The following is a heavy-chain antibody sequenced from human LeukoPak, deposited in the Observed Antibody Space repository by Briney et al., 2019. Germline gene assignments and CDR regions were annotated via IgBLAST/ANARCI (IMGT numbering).Heavy chain of an antibody. V-gene: IGHV3-9*01. CDR3: AKGTNPDSTIDWQDY. Sequence: PGRSLRLSCAASGFTFDDYAMHWVRQAPGKGLEWVSGISWNSGSIGYADSVKGRFTISRDNAKNSLYLQMNSLRAEDTALYYCAKGTNPDSTIDWQDYWGQGTLVTVSS. CDR1: GFTFDDYA. CDR2: ISWNSGSI. D-gene: IGHD2/OR15-2a*01. J-gene: IGHJ4*02.